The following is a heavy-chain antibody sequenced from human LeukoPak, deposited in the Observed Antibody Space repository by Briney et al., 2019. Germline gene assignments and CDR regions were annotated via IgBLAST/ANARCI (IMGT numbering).Heavy chain of an antibody. CDR3: ARDRGIVVVPAVKDDAFDI. D-gene: IGHD2-2*01. CDR2: IIPIFGTA. Sequence: GASVKVSCKASGGTFSSYAISWVRQAPGQGLEWMGGIIPIFGTANYAQKFQGRVTITADESTSTAYMELSSLRSEDTAVYCCARDRGIVVVPAVKDDAFDIWGQGTMVTVSS. CDR1: GGTFSSYA. V-gene: IGHV1-69*13. J-gene: IGHJ3*02.